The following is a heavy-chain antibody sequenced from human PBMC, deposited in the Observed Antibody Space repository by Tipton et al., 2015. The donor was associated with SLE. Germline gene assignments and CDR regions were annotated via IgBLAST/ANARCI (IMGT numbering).Heavy chain of an antibody. V-gene: IGHV6-1*01. D-gene: IGHD3-10*01. CDR2: TYYRSEWYN. CDR1: GDSVSSKSVA. Sequence: GLVKPSQTLSLTCDIYGDSVSSKSVAWNWIRRSPSRGLEWLGRTYYRSEWYNDYRASLKSRITINPDTSKNQFSLQLNSVTPDDTALYYCARQSLGKFDYWGQGILVTVSS. CDR3: ARQSLGKFDY. J-gene: IGHJ4*02.